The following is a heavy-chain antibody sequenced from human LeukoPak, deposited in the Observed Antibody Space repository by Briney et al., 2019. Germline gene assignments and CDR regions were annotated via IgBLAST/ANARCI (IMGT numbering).Heavy chain of an antibody. Sequence: ASVKVSCKASGGTFSSYAISWERHAPGQGLEWMGGIIPIFGTANYAQKFQGRVTITTDESTSTAYMELSSLRSEDTAVYYCARAADSSGYSYYFDYWGQGTLVTVSS. CDR3: ARAADSSGYSYYFDY. CDR2: IIPIFGTA. CDR1: GGTFSSYA. J-gene: IGHJ4*02. V-gene: IGHV1-69*05. D-gene: IGHD3-22*01.